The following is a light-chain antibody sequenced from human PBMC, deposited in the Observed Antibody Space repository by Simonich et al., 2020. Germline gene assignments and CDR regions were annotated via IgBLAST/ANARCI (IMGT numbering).Light chain of an antibody. J-gene: IGLJ3*02. CDR1: SGSIASNY. Sequence: NFMLTQPHSVSESPGKTVTISCTRSSGSIASNYVQWYQQRPGRSPTPVIYEDNQRPSGVPDRFSGSIDSSSNSASLTISGLKTEDEADYYCQSYDSSNWVFGGGTKLTVL. CDR3: QSYDSSNWV. V-gene: IGLV6-57*01. CDR2: EDN.